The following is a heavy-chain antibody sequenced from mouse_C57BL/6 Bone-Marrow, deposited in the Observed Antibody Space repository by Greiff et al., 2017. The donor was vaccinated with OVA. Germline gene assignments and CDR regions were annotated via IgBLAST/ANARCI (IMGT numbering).Heavy chain of an antibody. CDR2: ISYDGSN. D-gene: IGHD1-3*01. J-gene: IGHJ3*01. V-gene: IGHV3-6*01. CDR1: GYSITSGYY. Sequence: DVKLQESGPGLVKPSQSLSLTCSVTGYSITSGYYWNWIRQFPGNKLEWMGYISYDGSNNYNPSLKNRISITRDTSKNQFFLKLNSVTTEDTATYYCARGGYNRFAYWGQGTLVTVSA. CDR3: ARGGYNRFAY.